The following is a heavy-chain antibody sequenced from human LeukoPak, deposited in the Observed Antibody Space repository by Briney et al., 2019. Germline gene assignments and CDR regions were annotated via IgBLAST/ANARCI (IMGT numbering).Heavy chain of an antibody. CDR1: GFTFSDYY. Sequence: GGSLRLSCAASGFTFSDYYMSWIRQAPGKGLEWVSGINWNGGSTGYADSVKGRFTISRDSAKNSLYLQMNSLRAEDTALYYCARVDTAMVNGFDPWGQGTLVTVSS. CDR3: ARVDTAMVNGFDP. CDR2: INWNGGST. V-gene: IGHV3-20*04. J-gene: IGHJ5*02. D-gene: IGHD5-18*01.